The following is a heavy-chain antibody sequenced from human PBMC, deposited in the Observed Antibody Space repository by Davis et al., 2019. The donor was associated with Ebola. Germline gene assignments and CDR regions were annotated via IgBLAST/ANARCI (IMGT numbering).Heavy chain of an antibody. V-gene: IGHV1-2*06. CDR2: INPNSGGT. CDR3: ARDREDIVLMVHGYYGMDV. Sequence: AASVKVSCKASGYTFTGYYMHWVRQAPGQGLEWMGRINPNSGGTNYAQKFQGRVTMTRDTSISTAYMELSRLRSDDTAVYYCARDREDIVLMVHGYYGMDVWGKGTTVTVSS. CDR1: GYTFTGYY. D-gene: IGHD2-8*01. J-gene: IGHJ6*04.